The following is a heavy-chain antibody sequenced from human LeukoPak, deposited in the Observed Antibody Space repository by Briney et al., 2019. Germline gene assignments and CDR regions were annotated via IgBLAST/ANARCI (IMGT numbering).Heavy chain of an antibody. V-gene: IGHV3-7*01. J-gene: IGHJ4*02. Sequence: GGSLRLSCTASGFTFSGAWMTWVRQAPGKGLEWVANIREDGTEKNYVDSVKGRFTISRDNAKNSLYLQMNSLRAEDTAVYYCARPYYYSSGSLPYWGQGTLVTVSS. CDR2: IREDGTEK. D-gene: IGHD3-10*01. CDR1: GFTFSGAW. CDR3: ARPYYYSSGSLPY.